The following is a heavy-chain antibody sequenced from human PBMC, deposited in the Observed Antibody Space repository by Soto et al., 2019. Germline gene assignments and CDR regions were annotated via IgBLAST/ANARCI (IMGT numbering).Heavy chain of an antibody. CDR2: IGSGGSP. CDR1: GFTFSTCT. Sequence: GGSLRLSCAVSGFTFSTCTMNWVRQAPGKGLEWVSSIGSGGSPYYADSVKGRFTISRDNAKSSLYLQMNSLRAEDTALYYCAREVQPVVRREYDYWGQGTLVTVSS. J-gene: IGHJ4*02. D-gene: IGHD2-15*01. CDR3: AREVQPVVRREYDY. V-gene: IGHV3-21*06.